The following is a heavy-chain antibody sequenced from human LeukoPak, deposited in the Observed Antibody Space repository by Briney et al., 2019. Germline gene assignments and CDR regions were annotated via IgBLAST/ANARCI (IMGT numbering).Heavy chain of an antibody. CDR3: ASSLMRYCSSTSCYTPIDY. CDR1: GYTFTSYG. J-gene: IGHJ4*02. Sequence: SVKVSCKASGYTFTSYGISWVRQAPGQGLEWMGWISAYNGNTNYAQKFQGRVTITADESTSTAYMELSSLRSEDTAVYYCASSLMRYCSSTSCYTPIDYWGQGTLVTVSS. D-gene: IGHD2-2*02. V-gene: IGHV1-18*01. CDR2: ISAYNGNT.